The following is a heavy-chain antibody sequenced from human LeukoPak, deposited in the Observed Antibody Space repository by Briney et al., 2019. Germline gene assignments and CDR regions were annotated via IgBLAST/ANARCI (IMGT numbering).Heavy chain of an antibody. CDR3: ARELGQR. CDR1: GYSFIRYH. V-gene: IGHV1-46*01. CDR2: LKLYDGSI. Sequence: ASVTVSCKASGYSFIRYHIHWVRQAPGQGLEWMGVLKLYDGSISHAQKFQGRVTMTRDTSTSTVYMELSSLRSEDTAVYYCARELGQRWGQGTLVTVSS. J-gene: IGHJ4*02.